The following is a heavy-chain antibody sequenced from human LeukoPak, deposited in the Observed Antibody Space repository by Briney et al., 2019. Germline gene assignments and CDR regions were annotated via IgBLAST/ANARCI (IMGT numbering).Heavy chain of an antibody. Sequence: GGSLRLSCAASGLTFSDYWMVWVRQAPGKGLVWVSRILSDGSSTSYADSVKGRFTISRDIAKNTLYLQMNSLRAEDTAVYYCARVRITRANWFDPWGQGTLVTVSS. J-gene: IGHJ5*02. D-gene: IGHD2-2*01. V-gene: IGHV3-74*01. CDR3: ARVRITRANWFDP. CDR1: GLTFSDYW. CDR2: ILSDGSST.